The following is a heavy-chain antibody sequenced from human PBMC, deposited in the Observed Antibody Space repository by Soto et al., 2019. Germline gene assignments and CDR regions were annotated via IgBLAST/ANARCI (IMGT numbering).Heavy chain of an antibody. CDR2: MNAKSGDT. CDR1: GYTFSDLD. CDR3: ARGNPFNYAGFDV. D-gene: IGHD3-16*01. V-gene: IGHV1-8*01. Sequence: ASVKVSCKASGYTFSDLDINWLRQASGQGPEWMGWMNAKSGDTFFAQRFQDKFNMTWDTSLSTAYLEVGSLTSDDTAIYYCARGNPFNYAGFDVWGQGTTVTVSS. J-gene: IGHJ6*02.